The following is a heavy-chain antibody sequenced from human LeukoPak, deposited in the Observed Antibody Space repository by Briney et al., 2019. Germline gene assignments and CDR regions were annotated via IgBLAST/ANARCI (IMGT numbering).Heavy chain of an antibody. CDR2: MSSDGSNE. J-gene: IGHJ6*02. CDR1: GFPFISYA. Sequence: PGRSLRLSCAASGFPFISYAMHWVRQAPGKGLEWVAVMSSDGSNEYYVDSVRGRFTISRDNSKNTLYLQMNSLRAEDTAVYYCGRYYVMDVWGQGTSVTVSS. CDR3: GRYYVMDV. V-gene: IGHV3-30-3*01.